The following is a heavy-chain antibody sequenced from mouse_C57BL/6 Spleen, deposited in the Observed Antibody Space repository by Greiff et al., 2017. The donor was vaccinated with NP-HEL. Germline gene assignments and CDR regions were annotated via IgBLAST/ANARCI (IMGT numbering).Heavy chain of an antibody. Sequence: QVQLQQPGAELVRPGTSVKLSCKASGYTFTSYWMHWVKQRPGQGLEWIGVIDPSDSYTNYNQKFKGKATLTVDTSSSTAYMQLSSLTSEDSAVYYCAIYYYGSRSLYYAMDYWGQGTSVTVSS. J-gene: IGHJ4*01. V-gene: IGHV1-59*01. D-gene: IGHD1-1*01. CDR2: IDPSDSYT. CDR1: GYTFTSYW. CDR3: AIYYYGSRSLYYAMDY.